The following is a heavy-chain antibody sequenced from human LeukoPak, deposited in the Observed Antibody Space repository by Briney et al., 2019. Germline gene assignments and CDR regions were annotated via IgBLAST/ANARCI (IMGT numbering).Heavy chain of an antibody. V-gene: IGHV3-30*18. D-gene: IGHD3-10*01. J-gene: IGHJ4*02. CDR1: GFTFSSYG. Sequence: GGSLRLSCAASGFTFSSYGMHWVRQAPGKGLEWVAVISYDGSNKYYADSVKGRFIISRDNSKNTVYLQMNSLRAEDRAVYYCAKEQTSSGFFDYWGQGTLVTVSS. CDR2: ISYDGSNK. CDR3: AKEQTSSGFFDY.